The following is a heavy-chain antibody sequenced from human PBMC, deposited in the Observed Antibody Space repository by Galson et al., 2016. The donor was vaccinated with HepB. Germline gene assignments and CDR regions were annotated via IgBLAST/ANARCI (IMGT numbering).Heavy chain of an antibody. CDR1: GFTFSSYS. D-gene: IGHD2-2*01. CDR2: ISPSGGLI. V-gene: IGHV3-48*02. Sequence: SLRLSCAASGFTFSSYSMNWVRLAPGKGLEWLSYISPSGGLIHYADSVRGRFTISRDNAKNSLFLQMNSLRDEDTAVYYCAAAMQLVSHDPFHIWGQGTLVSVSS. J-gene: IGHJ3*02. CDR3: AAAMQLVSHDPFHI.